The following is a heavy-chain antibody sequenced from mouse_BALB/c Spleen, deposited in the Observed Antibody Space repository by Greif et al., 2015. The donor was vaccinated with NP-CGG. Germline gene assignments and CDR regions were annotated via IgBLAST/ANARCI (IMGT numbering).Heavy chain of an antibody. J-gene: IGHJ4*01. V-gene: IGHV14-1*02. CDR3: AIYYDYDYAMDY. CDR2: IDPENGNT. CDR1: GFNIKDYY. D-gene: IGHD2-4*01. Sequence: EVQLQQSGAELVRPGALVKLSCKASGFNIKDYYMHWVKQRPEQGLEWIGWIDPENGNTIYDPKFQGKASITADTSSNTAYLQLSSLTSEDTAVYYCAIYYDYDYAMDYWGQGTSVTVSS.